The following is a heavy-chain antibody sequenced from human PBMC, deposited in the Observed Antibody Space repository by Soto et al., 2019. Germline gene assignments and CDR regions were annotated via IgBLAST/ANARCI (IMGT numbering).Heavy chain of an antibody. J-gene: IGHJ5*02. Sequence: PGESLKISCKASGHSFTSYWISWVRQMPGKGLEWMGRIDPSDSYTNYSPSFQGHVTISADKSISTAFLHWSSLKASDTAMYFCARHDVATWLDPWGQGTLVTVYS. CDR2: IDPSDSYT. CDR3: ARHDVATWLDP. D-gene: IGHD3-10*02. V-gene: IGHV5-10-1*01. CDR1: GHSFTSYW.